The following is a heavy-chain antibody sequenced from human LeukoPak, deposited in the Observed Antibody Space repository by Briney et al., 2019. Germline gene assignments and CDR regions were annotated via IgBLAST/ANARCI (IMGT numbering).Heavy chain of an antibody. V-gene: IGHV1-2*02. D-gene: IGHD2-15*01. CDR2: INPNSGGT. Sequence: ASVKVSCKASGYTFTGYYMHWVRQAPGQGLEWMGWINPNSGGTNYAQKFQGRVTMTRDTSISTAYTELSRLRSDDTAVYYCARAPVAATKVLDPWGQGTLVTVSS. CDR1: GYTFTGYY. J-gene: IGHJ5*02. CDR3: ARAPVAATKVLDP.